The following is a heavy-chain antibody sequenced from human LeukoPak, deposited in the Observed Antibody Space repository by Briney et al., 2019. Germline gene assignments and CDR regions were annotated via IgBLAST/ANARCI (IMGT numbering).Heavy chain of an antibody. V-gene: IGHV4-4*09. CDR1: GGSITTYN. Sequence: SETLSLICTVSGGSITTYNWIWIRQTPGQALEWIGHINSSGATKYNPSLKSRATILLDTSKNQLSLKLSSVSAADTAVYYCARRTPGPQLDEYVAYFIDHWGQGTQVTVSS. CDR3: ARRTPGPQLDEYVAYFIDH. D-gene: IGHD2-2*01. J-gene: IGHJ4*02. CDR2: INSSGAT.